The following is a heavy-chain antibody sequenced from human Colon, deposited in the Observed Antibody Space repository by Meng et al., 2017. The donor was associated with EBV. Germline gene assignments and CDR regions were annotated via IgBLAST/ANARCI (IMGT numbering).Heavy chain of an antibody. V-gene: IGHV4-39*01. CDR2: IYYSGST. Sequence: LQPQEAGTGLVKPSETLSLTCTVSGDSMSRSGYYWGWIRQPPGKGLEWIGFIYYSGSTFYNPSLKSRVTVSVDTSKNQFSLKLSSVTAADTAIYYCGRLVKVVAAGESNYWGQGLLVTVSS. CDR3: GRLVKVVAAGESNY. D-gene: IGHD6-13*01. CDR1: GDSMSRSGYY. J-gene: IGHJ4*02.